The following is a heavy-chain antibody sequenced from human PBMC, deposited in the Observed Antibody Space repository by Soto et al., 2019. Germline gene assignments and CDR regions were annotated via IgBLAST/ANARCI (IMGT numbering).Heavy chain of an antibody. D-gene: IGHD6-13*01. CDR1: GGSISSGGYY. CDR3: ARRYSSSFDY. V-gene: IGHV4-31*03. Sequence: SETLSLTCTVSGGSISSGGYYWSWIRQHPGKGLEWIGYIYYSGSTYYNPSLKSRVTISVDTSKNQFSLKLSSVTAADTAVYYCARRYSSSFDYWGQGTLVTVYS. CDR2: IYYSGST. J-gene: IGHJ4*02.